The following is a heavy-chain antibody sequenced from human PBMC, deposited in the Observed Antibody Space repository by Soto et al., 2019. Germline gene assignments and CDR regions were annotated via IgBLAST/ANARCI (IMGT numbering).Heavy chain of an antibody. Sequence: GGSLRLSCAASGFTFSSYAMSWVRLAPGKGLEWVSAISGSGDSTYYAVSVKGRFTISRDKSKNTVYLQMDSLRTEDTAVYHCAKLGPYDSESYSFPYNWIDPWGQGTLVTVSS. CDR3: AKLGPYDSESYSFPYNWIDP. D-gene: IGHD3-10*01. V-gene: IGHV3-23*01. J-gene: IGHJ5*02. CDR1: GFTFSSYA. CDR2: ISGSGDST.